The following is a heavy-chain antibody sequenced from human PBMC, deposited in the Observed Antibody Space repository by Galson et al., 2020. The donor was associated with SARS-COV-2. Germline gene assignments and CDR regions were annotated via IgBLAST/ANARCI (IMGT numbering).Heavy chain of an antibody. D-gene: IGHD6-19*01. CDR3: ARHGASSGWYEGIDY. J-gene: IGHJ4*02. CDR1: GYSFSDYW. Sequence: GESLKISCKASGYSFSDYWIGWVRQMPGKDLEWMGIIYPGDSYTIYSPSFQGQVTISADKSISTAYLQWSNLKASDTALYYCARHGASSGWYEGIDYWGQGTLVTVSS. V-gene: IGHV5-51*01. CDR2: IYPGDSYT.